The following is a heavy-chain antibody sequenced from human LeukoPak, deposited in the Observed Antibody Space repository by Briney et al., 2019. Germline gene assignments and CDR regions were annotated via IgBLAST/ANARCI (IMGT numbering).Heavy chain of an antibody. CDR1: GFTFSDYY. CDR3: AGPREYCSRTSCYTPFPMDV. CDR2: ISSSGSTI. D-gene: IGHD2-2*02. J-gene: IGHJ6*03. Sequence: GGSLRLSCAASGFTFSDYYMSWIRQAPGKGLEWVSYISSSGSTIYYADSVKGRFTISRDNAKNSLYLQMNSLRAEDTAVYYCAGPREYCSRTSCYTPFPMDVWAKGPRSPSP. V-gene: IGHV3-11*04.